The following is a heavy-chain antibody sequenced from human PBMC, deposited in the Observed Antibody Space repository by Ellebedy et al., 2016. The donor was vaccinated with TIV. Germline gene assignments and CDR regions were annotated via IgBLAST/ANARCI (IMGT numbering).Heavy chain of an antibody. D-gene: IGHD6-13*01. J-gene: IGHJ6*02. CDR3: ARDSAAAGSPYYYYYGMDV. CDR1: GGSISSYY. Sequence: MPSETLSLTCTVSGGSISSYYWSWIRQPPGKGLEWIGYIYYSGSTNYNPSLKSRVTISVDTSKNQFSLKLSSVTAADTAVYYCARDSAAAGSPYYYYYGMDVWGQGTTVTVSS. V-gene: IGHV4-59*01. CDR2: IYYSGST.